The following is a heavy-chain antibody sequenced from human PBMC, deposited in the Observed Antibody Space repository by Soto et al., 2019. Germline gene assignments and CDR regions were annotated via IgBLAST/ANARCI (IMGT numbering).Heavy chain of an antibody. CDR2: ISGSGGST. J-gene: IGHJ4*02. CDR3: AKHPIVEVPPRLFDY. D-gene: IGHD3-22*01. V-gene: IGHV3-23*01. CDR1: GFTFSRYA. Sequence: EVQLLESGGSLVQPGGSLRLSCAASGFTFSRYAMSWVRQAPGKGLEWVSAISGSGGSTYYADSVKGRFTISRDNSKNTLYLQMNSLRAEDTAVYYCAKHPIVEVPPRLFDYWGQGTLVTVSS.